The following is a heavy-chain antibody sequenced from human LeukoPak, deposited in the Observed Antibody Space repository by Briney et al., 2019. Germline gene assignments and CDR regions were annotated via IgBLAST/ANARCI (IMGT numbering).Heavy chain of an antibody. CDR2: IYYSGST. J-gene: IGHJ6*02. Sequence: SETLSLTCTVSGGSISSYYWSWIRQPPGKGLEWIGYIYYSGSTNYNPSLKSRVTISVDTSKNQFSLKLSSVTAADTAVYYCAREIGLERQNYYYYYGMDVWGQGTTVTVSS. D-gene: IGHD1-1*01. CDR1: GGSISSYY. CDR3: AREIGLERQNYYYYYGMDV. V-gene: IGHV4-59*01.